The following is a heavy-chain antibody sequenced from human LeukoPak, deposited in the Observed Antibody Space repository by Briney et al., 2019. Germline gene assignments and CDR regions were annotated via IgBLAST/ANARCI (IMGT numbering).Heavy chain of an antibody. V-gene: IGHV3-33*06. CDR1: GFTFSSYG. CDR2: IWYDGSNK. CDR3: AKGLKTAVGPYMGYHYYMDV. J-gene: IGHJ6*03. Sequence: GGSLRLSCAASGFTFSSYGMHWVRQAPGKGLEWVAVIWYDGSNKDYADSVKGRFTISRDNSKNTLSLQMISLRAEDTALYYCAKGLKTAVGPYMGYHYYMDVWGKGTTVTVSS. D-gene: IGHD5-18*01.